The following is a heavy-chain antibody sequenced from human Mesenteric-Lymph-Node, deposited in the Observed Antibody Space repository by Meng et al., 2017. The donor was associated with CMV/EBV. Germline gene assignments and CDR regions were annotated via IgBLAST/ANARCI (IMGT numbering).Heavy chain of an antibody. V-gene: IGHV3-20*04. Sequence: GESLKISCAASGFTFDDYGMSWVRQAPGKVLEWVSGINWNGGSTGYAESVKGRFTISRNNAKNSLYLQMNSLRGEDTALYYCARDDLRGVTRYYYYGMDVWGQGTTVTVSS. D-gene: IGHD2-2*01. CDR1: GFTFDDYG. J-gene: IGHJ6*02. CDR2: INWNGGST. CDR3: ARDDLRGVTRYYYYGMDV.